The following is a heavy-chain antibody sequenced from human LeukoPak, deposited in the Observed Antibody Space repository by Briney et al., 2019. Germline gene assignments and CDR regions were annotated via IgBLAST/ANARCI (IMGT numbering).Heavy chain of an antibody. CDR3: ARSPLAYCSSTSCPDRVYYYYYYMDV. Sequence: SVKVSCKASRGTFSSYAISWVRQAPGQGLEWMGGIIPIFGTANYAQKFQGRVTITADESTSTAYMELSSLRSGDTAVYYCARSPLAYCSSTSCPDRVYYYYYYMDVWGKGTTVTVSS. V-gene: IGHV1-69*13. CDR1: RGTFSSYA. CDR2: IIPIFGTA. J-gene: IGHJ6*03. D-gene: IGHD2-2*01.